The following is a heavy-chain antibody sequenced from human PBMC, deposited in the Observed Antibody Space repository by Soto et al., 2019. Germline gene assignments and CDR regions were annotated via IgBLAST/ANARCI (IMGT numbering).Heavy chain of an antibody. CDR2: IYYSGST. Sequence: SETLSLTCTVSGGSISSSSYYWGWIRQPPGKGLEWIGSIYYSGSTYYNPSLKSRVTISVDTSKNQFSLKLSSVTAADTAVYYCARSIAARPYYYYYMDVWGKGTTVTVSS. CDR1: GGSISSSSYY. V-gene: IGHV4-39*01. J-gene: IGHJ6*03. D-gene: IGHD6-6*01. CDR3: ARSIAARPYYYYYMDV.